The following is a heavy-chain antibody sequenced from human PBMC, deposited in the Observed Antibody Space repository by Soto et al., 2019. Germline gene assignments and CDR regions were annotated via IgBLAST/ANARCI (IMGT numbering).Heavy chain of an antibody. V-gene: IGHV3-7*01. CDR3: ARASGVHAFAI. Sequence: AGGPKRHSCTASGGYFRSYSVSWVRQAPGKGLERVANINQDGSEIHYVDSVKGRFTISRDNAKNSLYVQMNSLRAEDTAVYYCARASGVHAFAIWGQGTMVTVSS. D-gene: IGHD6-6*01. CDR1: GGYFRSYS. J-gene: IGHJ3*02. CDR2: INQDGSEI.